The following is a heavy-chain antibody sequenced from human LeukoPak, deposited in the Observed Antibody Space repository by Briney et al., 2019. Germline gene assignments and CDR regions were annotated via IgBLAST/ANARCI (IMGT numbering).Heavy chain of an antibody. V-gene: IGHV3-30-3*01. J-gene: IGHJ4*02. CDR3: ARDYGGNSYCDY. Sequence: WESLRLSCTASGFTFSSYAMHWVRQAPGKGLEWVAVISYDGSNKYYAYPVNGRFPISRANSKNTLYLQMNSLRAEDTAVYYCARDYGGNSYCDYWGQGTLVTVSS. CDR2: ISYDGSNK. D-gene: IGHD4-23*01. CDR1: GFTFSSYA.